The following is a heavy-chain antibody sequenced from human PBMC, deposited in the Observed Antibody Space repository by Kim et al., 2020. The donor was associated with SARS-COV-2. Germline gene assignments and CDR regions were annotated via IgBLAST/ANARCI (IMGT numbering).Heavy chain of an antibody. D-gene: IGHD6-13*01. J-gene: IGHJ4*02. V-gene: IGHV3-21*01. CDR3: ARYSSSWYSVFDY. Sequence: YADSVQGRFPISRDNAKNSLYLQMNSLRAEDTAVYYCARYSSSWYSVFDYWGQGTLVTVSS.